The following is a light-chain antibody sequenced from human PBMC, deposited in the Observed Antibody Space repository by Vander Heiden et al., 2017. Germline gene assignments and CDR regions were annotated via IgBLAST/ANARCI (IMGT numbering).Light chain of an antibody. V-gene: IGKV3-20*01. J-gene: IGKJ4*01. CDR1: QSVSSSY. CDR2: GAS. Sequence: EILLTQSPHPLSWSPGKSATLPCRASQSVSSSYLAWYQQKPGQAPRLLIYGASSRATGIPDRFSGSGSGTDFTLTISRLEPEDFAVYYCQQYGSSPLTFGGGTKVEIK. CDR3: QQYGSSPLT.